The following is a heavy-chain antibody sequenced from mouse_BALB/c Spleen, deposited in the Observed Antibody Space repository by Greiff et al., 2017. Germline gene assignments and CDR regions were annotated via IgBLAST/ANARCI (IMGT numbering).Heavy chain of an antibody. Sequence: VHVKQSGAELVRPGALVKLSCKASGFNIKDYYMHWVKQRPEQGLEWIGWIDPENGNTIYDPKFQGKASITADTSSNTAYLQLSSLTSEDTAVYYCARWFPMDYWGQGTSVTVSS. J-gene: IGHJ4*01. CDR3: ARWFPMDY. D-gene: IGHD1-1*02. V-gene: IGHV14-1*02. CDR2: IDPENGNT. CDR1: GFNIKDYY.